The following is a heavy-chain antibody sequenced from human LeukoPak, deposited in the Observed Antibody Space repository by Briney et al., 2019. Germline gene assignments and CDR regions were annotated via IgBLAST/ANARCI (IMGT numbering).Heavy chain of an antibody. CDR1: GYTFTGYY. J-gene: IGHJ4*02. CDR3: ARVGYISSRIQDGY. CDR2: INPNSGGA. Sequence: ASVKVSCKASGYTFTGYYMHRVRQAPGQGLEWMGWINPNSGGANYAQKFQGRVTMTRDTSISTAYMELSSLRSYDTAVYYCARVGYISSRIQDGYWGQGTLVTVSS. V-gene: IGHV1-2*02. D-gene: IGHD6-13*01.